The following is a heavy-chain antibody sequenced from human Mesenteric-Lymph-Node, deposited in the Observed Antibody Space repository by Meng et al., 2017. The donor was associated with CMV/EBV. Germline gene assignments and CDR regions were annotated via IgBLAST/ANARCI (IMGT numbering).Heavy chain of an antibody. CDR3: ARGGQEYCSSTSCYDYGMDV. J-gene: IGHJ6*02. CDR2: INPNSGGT. Sequence: ASVKVSCKASGYRFPAFGYSWVRQAPGQGLEWMGWINPNSGGTNYAQKFQGRVTMTRDTSISTAYMELSRLRSDDTAVYYCARGGQEYCSSTSCYDYGMDVWGQGTTVTVSS. D-gene: IGHD2-2*01. V-gene: IGHV1-2*02. CDR1: GYRFPAFG.